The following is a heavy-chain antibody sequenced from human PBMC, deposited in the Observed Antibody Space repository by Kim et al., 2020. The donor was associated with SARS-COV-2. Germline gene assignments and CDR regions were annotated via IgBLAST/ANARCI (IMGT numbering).Heavy chain of an antibody. V-gene: IGHV3-9*01. CDR3: AKEAARLYYCYYGIDV. J-gene: IGHJ6*02. D-gene: IGHD6-6*01. Sequence: GGSLRLSCAASGFTFGDYAMHWVRQAPGKGLEWVSGISWNSSSISYADSVKGRFTISRDNAKNSLYLQMNSLRAEDTALYYCAKEAARLYYCYYGIDVWGQGTTVTVSS. CDR2: ISWNSSSI. CDR1: GFTFGDYA.